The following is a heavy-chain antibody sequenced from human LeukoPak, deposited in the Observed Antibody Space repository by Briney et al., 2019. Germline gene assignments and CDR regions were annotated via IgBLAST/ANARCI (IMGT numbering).Heavy chain of an antibody. CDR3: ARGWASNIYASAFDI. D-gene: IGHD2/OR15-2a*01. Sequence: GRSLRLSCEGSGFTFSIYGMHWVRQAPGKGLEWVAAIRFDGSNQFYTDSVKGRITISRDNSKNTMYLQMNSLRAEDTAVYYCARGWASNIYASAFDIWGQGTMVTVSS. CDR1: GFTFSIYG. V-gene: IGHV3-33*01. J-gene: IGHJ3*02. CDR2: IRFDGSNQ.